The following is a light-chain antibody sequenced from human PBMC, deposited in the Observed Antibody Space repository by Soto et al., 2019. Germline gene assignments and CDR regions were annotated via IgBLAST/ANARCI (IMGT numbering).Light chain of an antibody. CDR2: LNSAGSH. J-gene: IGLJ2*01. CDR3: QTWGTGIQV. Sequence: QLVLTQSPSASASLGASVKRTCTLSSGHSSYAIAWHQQHPEKGPRYLMKLNSAGSHSKGDGIPDRFSGSSSGAERYLTISSLQSEDEADYYCQTWGTGIQVFGGGTKPTAL. V-gene: IGLV4-69*01. CDR1: SGHSSYA.